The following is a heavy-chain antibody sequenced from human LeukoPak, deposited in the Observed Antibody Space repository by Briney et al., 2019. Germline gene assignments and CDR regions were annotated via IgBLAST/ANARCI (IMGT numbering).Heavy chain of an antibody. CDR1: GYSFTSYW. J-gene: IGHJ4*02. CDR2: IYPGDSDT. Sequence: GESLKISCKGSGYSFTSYWIGWVRQMPGKGLEWMGIIYPGDSDTRYSPSFQGQVTIPADKSISTAYLQWSSLKASDTAMYYCARVIVVVTASPGYFDYWGQGTLVTVSS. D-gene: IGHD2-21*02. V-gene: IGHV5-51*01. CDR3: ARVIVVVTASPGYFDY.